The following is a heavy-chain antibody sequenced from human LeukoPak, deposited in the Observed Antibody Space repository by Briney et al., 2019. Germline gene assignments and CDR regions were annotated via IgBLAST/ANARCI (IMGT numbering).Heavy chain of an antibody. CDR3: ARALHLWFGMDEGWFDP. D-gene: IGHD3-10*01. J-gene: IGHJ5*02. CDR1: GFTVSSNY. CDR2: IYSGGST. Sequence: GGSLRLSCAASGFTVSSNYMSWVRQAPGKGLEWVSVIYSGGSTYYADSVKGRFTISRDNSKSTLYLQMNSLRAEDTAVYYCARALHLWFGMDEGWFDPWGQGTLVTVSS. V-gene: IGHV3-66*01.